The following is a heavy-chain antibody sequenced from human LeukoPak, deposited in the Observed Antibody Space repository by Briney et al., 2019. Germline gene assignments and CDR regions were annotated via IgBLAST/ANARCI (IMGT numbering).Heavy chain of an antibody. J-gene: IGHJ6*02. D-gene: IGHD3/OR15-3a*01. Sequence: SETLSLTCAVYGGSFSGYYWSWIRQPPGKGLEWIGEINHSGSTNYNPSLKSRVTISVDTSKNQFSLKLSSVTAADTAVYYCARGRGTGYYPYYYYYGMDVWGQGTTVTVSS. CDR2: INHSGST. CDR3: ARGRGTGYYPYYYYYGMDV. V-gene: IGHV4-34*01. CDR1: GGSFSGYY.